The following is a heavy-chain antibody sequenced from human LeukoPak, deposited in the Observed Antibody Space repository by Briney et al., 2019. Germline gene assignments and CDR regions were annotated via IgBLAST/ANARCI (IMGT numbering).Heavy chain of an antibody. D-gene: IGHD3-3*01. V-gene: IGHV1-69*06. J-gene: IGHJ4*02. CDR3: ASGPRYDFWSGYYRY. CDR2: IIPIFGTA. Sequence: SVKVSCKASGGTFSSYAISWARQAPGQGLEWMGGIIPIFGTANYAQKFQGRVTITADKSTSTAYMELSSLRSEDTAVYYCASGPRYDFWSGYYRYWGQGTLVTVSS. CDR1: GGTFSSYA.